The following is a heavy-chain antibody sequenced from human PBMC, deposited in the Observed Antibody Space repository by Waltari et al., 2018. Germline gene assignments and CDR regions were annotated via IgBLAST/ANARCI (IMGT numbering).Heavy chain of an antibody. CDR1: GYLFSNSG. V-gene: IGHV1-18*01. CDR3: ARDDADSSNFGGF. Sequence: QLVQSGAEVKKPGASVKVSCKASGYLFSNSGITWVRKAPGQGLEWMGWIYPYSGNTKYEQSLQGRVTLTTDTSTTTAYMEIRSLRSDDTAIYYCARDDADSSNFGGFWGQGTLVTVSS. J-gene: IGHJ4*02. CDR2: IYPYSGNT. D-gene: IGHD6-13*01.